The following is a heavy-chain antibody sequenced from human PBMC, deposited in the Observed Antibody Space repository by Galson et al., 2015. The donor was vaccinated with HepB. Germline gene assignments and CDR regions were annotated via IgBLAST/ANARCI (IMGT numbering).Heavy chain of an antibody. CDR3: ARDFRGVAVAGTFDY. J-gene: IGHJ4*02. Sequence: SVKVSCKASGYIFTGFYLHWLRQAPGQGLEWLGRIHPYTGGTNYAQKFEDRVTLTRDTSINTAYMELNTLTSDDTAVYYCARDFRGVAVAGTFDYWGQGSLVTVSS. V-gene: IGHV1-2*06. D-gene: IGHD6-13*01. CDR2: IHPYTGGT. CDR1: GYIFTGFY.